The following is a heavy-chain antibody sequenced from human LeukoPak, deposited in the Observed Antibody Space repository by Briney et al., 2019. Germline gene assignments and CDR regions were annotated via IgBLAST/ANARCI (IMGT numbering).Heavy chain of an antibody. CDR1: GFTFSSYG. Sequence: PGGSLRLSCAASGFTFSSYGMHWVRQAPGKGLEWVAVIWYDGSNKYYADSVKGRFTISRDNAKNSLYLQMNSLRAEDTALYYCARGYGSGEDGDYWGQGTLVTVSS. V-gene: IGHV3-33*01. J-gene: IGHJ4*02. CDR2: IWYDGSNK. CDR3: ARGYGSGEDGDY. D-gene: IGHD3-10*01.